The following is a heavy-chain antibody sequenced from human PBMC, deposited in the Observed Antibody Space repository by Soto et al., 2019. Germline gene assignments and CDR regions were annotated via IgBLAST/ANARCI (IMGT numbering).Heavy chain of an antibody. J-gene: IGHJ4*01. CDR1: GGSISSSNW. V-gene: IGHV4-4*02. CDR3: ARGTALVAGSIVFDY. D-gene: IGHD2-21*01. CDR2: IYHNGYT. Sequence: SETLSLTCAVSGGSISSSNWWTWVRQPPGKGLEWIGEIYHNGYTNYNPSLESRVTISVDKSKNQFSLRLISVTAADTAVYYCARGTALVAGSIVFDYWGHGTLVTGSS.